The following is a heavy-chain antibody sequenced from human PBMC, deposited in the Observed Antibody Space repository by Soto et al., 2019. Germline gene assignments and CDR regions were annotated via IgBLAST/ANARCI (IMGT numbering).Heavy chain of an antibody. D-gene: IGHD3-3*01. CDR2: IWYDGRNK. J-gene: IGHJ3*02. V-gene: IGHV3-33*01. CDR3: AAQITIFGVVMAFDI. Sequence: QVQLVESGGGVVQPGRSLRLSCAASGFTFSSYGMHWVRQAPGKGLEWVAVIWYDGRNKYYADSVKGRFTISRDNSKNTRYLQMNSLRAEDTAVYYCAAQITIFGVVMAFDIWGQGTMVTVSS. CDR1: GFTFSSYG.